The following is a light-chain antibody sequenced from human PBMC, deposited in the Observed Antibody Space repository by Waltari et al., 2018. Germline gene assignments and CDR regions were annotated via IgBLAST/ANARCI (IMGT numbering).Light chain of an antibody. CDR2: GKN. CDR3: SSRDDSGLLIV. J-gene: IGLJ2*01. Sequence: SSELTQDPTVSVALGQTVKITCRGASLRMYYASWFQQKQGQAPILVVHGKNTRPSGIPDRFSVSKSEDTTSLTIAGTQAEDEADYYCSSRDDSGLLIVFGGGTKLTVL. CDR1: SLRMYY. V-gene: IGLV3-19*01.